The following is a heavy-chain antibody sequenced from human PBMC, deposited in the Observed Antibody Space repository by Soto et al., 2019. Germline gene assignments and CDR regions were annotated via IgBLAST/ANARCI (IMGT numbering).Heavy chain of an antibody. CDR2: ISGNGDDT. Sequence: EVQLLESGGGLEQPGGSLRLSCAASGFTFRSSALSWVRQAPGKGLEWVSGISGNGDDTNYADAVKGRFTISRDNSKNTRYLRLDSLRAEDTARYYCARPQNRKGYGSFSDWGQGTLVTVAS. J-gene: IGHJ4*02. CDR1: GFTFRSSA. V-gene: IGHV3-23*01. D-gene: IGHD3-16*01. CDR3: ARPQNRKGYGSFSD.